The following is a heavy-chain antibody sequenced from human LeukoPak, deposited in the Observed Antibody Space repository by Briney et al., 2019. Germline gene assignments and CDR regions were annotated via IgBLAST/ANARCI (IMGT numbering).Heavy chain of an antibody. CDR1: GGSFSGYY. D-gene: IGHD3-10*01. V-gene: IGHV4-34*01. CDR3: ARGRGVTMVRGVIDY. Sequence: SETLSLTCAVYGGSFSGYYWSWIRQPPGKGLEWIGEINHSGSTNYNPSLKSRVTISVDTSKNQFSLKLSSVTAADTAVYYCARGRGVTMVRGVIDYWGQGTLVTVSP. CDR2: INHSGST. J-gene: IGHJ4*02.